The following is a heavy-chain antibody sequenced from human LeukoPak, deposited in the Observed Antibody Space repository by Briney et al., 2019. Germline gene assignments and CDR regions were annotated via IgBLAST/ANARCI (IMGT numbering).Heavy chain of an antibody. D-gene: IGHD2-2*01. CDR1: GFTFSSYS. CDR3: ARDRRYQLLMVFDY. Sequence: GGSLTLSCAASGFTFSSYSMNWVRQAPGKGLEWVAVISYDGSNKYYADSVKGRFTITRDNSKTTLYLQMNSMRAEDTAVYYCARDRRYQLLMVFDYWGQGTLVTVSS. V-gene: IGHV3-30*03. J-gene: IGHJ4*02. CDR2: ISYDGSNK.